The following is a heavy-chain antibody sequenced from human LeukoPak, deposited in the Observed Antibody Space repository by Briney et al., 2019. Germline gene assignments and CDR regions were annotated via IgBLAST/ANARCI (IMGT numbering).Heavy chain of an antibody. CDR3: ARGVPARRFDY. CDR2: ISSSGSTA. CDR1: GFSFSNYE. Sequence: GGSLRLSCAASGFSFSNYEMKWVRQAPGKGLEWVSYISSSGSTAYYADSVKGRFTISRDNAKNSLSLQMNSLRVEDTAIYYCARGVPARRFDYWGQGTLVTVSS. J-gene: IGHJ4*02. V-gene: IGHV3-48*03.